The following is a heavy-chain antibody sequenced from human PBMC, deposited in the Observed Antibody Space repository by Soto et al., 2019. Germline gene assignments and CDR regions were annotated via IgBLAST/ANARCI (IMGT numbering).Heavy chain of an antibody. V-gene: IGHV1-58*01. D-gene: IGHD3-3*01. CDR1: GLMFTSSS. CDR2: LVVGSGNT. CDR3: AAVPVLRFLKWLPAYFDY. J-gene: IGHJ4*02. Sequence: GASVKVSWKSSGLMFTSSSVQWVLQARGQRLEWIGWLVVGSGNTHYAQHFQERVTLTRDMSTGTAYMELSSLRSEDTAVYYCAAVPVLRFLKWLPAYFDYWGQGTLVTVS.